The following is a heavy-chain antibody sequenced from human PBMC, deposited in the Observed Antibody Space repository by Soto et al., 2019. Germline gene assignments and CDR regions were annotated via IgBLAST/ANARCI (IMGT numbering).Heavy chain of an antibody. V-gene: IGHV3-23*01. Sequence: EVQLLESGGGLVQPGGSLRLSCAASGFTFSNYPMTWVRQAPGKGLEWVSAISGSGDRTYYADSVKGRFTISRANSKNTLYLQMTRPTAEDTAVYYRLKRSGIGGDWAHLDYWGQGTLVTVSS. D-gene: IGHD1-26*01. CDR2: ISGSGDRT. J-gene: IGHJ4*02. CDR1: GFTFSNYP. CDR3: LKRSGIGGDWAHLDY.